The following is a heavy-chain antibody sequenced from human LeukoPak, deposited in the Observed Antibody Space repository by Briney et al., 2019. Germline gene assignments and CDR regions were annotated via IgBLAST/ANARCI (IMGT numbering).Heavy chain of an antibody. V-gene: IGHV3-74*01. CDR1: GVTFSSYC. J-gene: IGHJ4*02. CDR3: VRSLRSADF. Sequence: GGSLRLSCAASGVTFSSYCMHWVRQAPGKGLMWVSQISPDGSQTFYADSVKGRFTISRDNAKNTLFLQMDSLRAEDTALYYCVRSLRSADFWGQGTLVTVSS. CDR2: ISPDGSQT.